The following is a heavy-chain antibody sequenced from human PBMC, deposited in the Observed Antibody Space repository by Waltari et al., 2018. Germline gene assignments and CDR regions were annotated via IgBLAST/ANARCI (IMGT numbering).Heavy chain of an antibody. V-gene: IGHV1-2*06. CDR1: GYTFTGSY. CDR3: ARVKWLDAFDY. CDR2: INPNRCGT. D-gene: IGHD6-19*01. J-gene: IGHJ4*02. Sequence: QVQLVQSGAEVKKPGASVKVSCTASGYTFTGSYMHWVRPAPGQGLEWMGRINPNRCGTNYAQKLQGRVTMTRDTSISTAYMELSRLRSDDTAVYYCARVKWLDAFDYWGQGTLVTVSS.